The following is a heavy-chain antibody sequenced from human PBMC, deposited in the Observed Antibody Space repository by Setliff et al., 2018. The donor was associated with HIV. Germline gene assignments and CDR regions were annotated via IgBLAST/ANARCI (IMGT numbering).Heavy chain of an antibody. CDR3: ARGGGPDTNFDS. Sequence: PSETLSLTCTVSGETIRNGFYYWHWMRQPPWKGLEWIGCIYYSGSTHYKPSLKSRVTISVDTSQNLFSLRLSAVAAADTAGYSCARGGGPDTNFDSWGRGTLVTVSS. CDR1: GETIRNGFYY. J-gene: IGHJ4*02. CDR2: IYYSGST. V-gene: IGHV4-39*07.